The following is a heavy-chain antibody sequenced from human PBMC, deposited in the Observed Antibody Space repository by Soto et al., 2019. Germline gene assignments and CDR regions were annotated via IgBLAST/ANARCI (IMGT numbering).Heavy chain of an antibody. CDR3: ARQRYSSSWYVLDWFDP. Sequence: QLQLQESGPGLVKPSETLSLTCTVSGGSISSSSYYWGWIRQPPGRGLGWIGSIYYSGSTYYNPSLNGRVTISVDTAKNQFSLRLSSVTAADTAVYYCARQRYSSSWYVLDWFDPWGQGTLVTVSS. D-gene: IGHD6-13*01. CDR2: IYYSGST. J-gene: IGHJ5*02. CDR1: GGSISSSSYY. V-gene: IGHV4-39*01.